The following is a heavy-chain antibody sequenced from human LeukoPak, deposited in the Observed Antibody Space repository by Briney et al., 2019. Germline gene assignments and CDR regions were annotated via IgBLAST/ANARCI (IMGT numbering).Heavy chain of an antibody. CDR1: GFTVSSNY. CDR2: IYSGGST. V-gene: IGHV3-53*01. D-gene: IGHD3-10*01. CDR3: ARGYLEGADY. J-gene: IGHJ4*02. Sequence: PGGSLRLSCAASGFTVSSNYMSWVRQAPGKGLEWVSIIYSGGSTFYADSVKGRYTISRDNSKNTLYLQMNSLRAEDTAVYYCARGYLEGADYWGQGTLVTVSS.